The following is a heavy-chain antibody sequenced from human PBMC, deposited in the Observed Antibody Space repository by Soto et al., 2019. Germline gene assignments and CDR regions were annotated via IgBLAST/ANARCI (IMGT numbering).Heavy chain of an antibody. D-gene: IGHD3-3*01. V-gene: IGHV2-5*02. J-gene: IGHJ4*02. Sequence: SGPTLVKPTQTLTLTCTFSGFSLSTSGVGVGWIRQPPGKALEWLALIYWDDDKRCSPSLKRRLTITKDTSKNQVVLTMTNMDPVDTATYYCAHIPFTGDFWSGYLDYWGQGTLVTVSS. CDR2: IYWDDDK. CDR1: GFSLSTSGVG. CDR3: AHIPFTGDFWSGYLDY.